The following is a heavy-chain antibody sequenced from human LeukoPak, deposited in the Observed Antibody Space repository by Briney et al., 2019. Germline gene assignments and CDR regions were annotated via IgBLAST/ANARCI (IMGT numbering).Heavy chain of an antibody. CDR1: GGSFSTYC. CDR3: ARGPTISETGYFDF. CDR2: INHRGDT. V-gene: IGHV4-34*01. D-gene: IGHD1-1*01. J-gene: IGHJ4*03. Sequence: PSETLSLTCAVYGGSFSTYCWSWIRQSPGKGLEWIAEINHRGDTNYNPSVKSRVTISVDTSKNQFSLKVRSLTAADTAVYYCARGPTISETGYFDFWGQGTLVTVSS.